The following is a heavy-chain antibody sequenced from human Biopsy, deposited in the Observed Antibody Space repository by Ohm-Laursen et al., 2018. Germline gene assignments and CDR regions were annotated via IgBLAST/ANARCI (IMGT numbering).Heavy chain of an antibody. CDR1: GGSIGSFF. V-gene: IGHV4-59*07. D-gene: IGHD1-26*01. CDR3: ARVGAGAPSIDYFDY. J-gene: IGHJ4*02. Sequence: SDTLSLTCTVSGGSIGSFFWSWIRQPPGKGLEWIGYIYYSGSTNYNPSLRRRVTISVDRSKNQFSLELSSVTAADTAVYYCARVGAGAPSIDYFDYWGQGALVTVSS. CDR2: IYYSGST.